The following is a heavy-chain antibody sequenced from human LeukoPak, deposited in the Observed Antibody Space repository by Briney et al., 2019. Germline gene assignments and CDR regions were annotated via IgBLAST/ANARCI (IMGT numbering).Heavy chain of an antibody. CDR1: GDSVSSNSAA. V-gene: IGHV6-1*01. CDR3: ARGHDYGDHQGTFDY. Sequence: SQTLSLTCAISGDSVSSNSAAWNWIRQSPSRGLEWLGRTYYRSKWYNDYAVSVKSRITINPDTSKNQFSLQLSSVTAADTAVYYCARGHDYGDHQGTFDYWGQGTLVTVSS. D-gene: IGHD4-17*01. CDR2: TYYRSKWYN. J-gene: IGHJ4*02.